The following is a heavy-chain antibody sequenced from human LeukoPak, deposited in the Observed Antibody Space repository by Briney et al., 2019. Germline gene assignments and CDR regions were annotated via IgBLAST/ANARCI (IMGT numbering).Heavy chain of an antibody. D-gene: IGHD3-10*01. Sequence: SETLSLTCTVSGGSVSSGSYYWSWIRQPPGKGLEWIGYIYYRGRTYYNPSLKSRLTISVDTSKNQFSLKMRSVTAADTAVYYCAREGRYWGQGTLVTVSS. CDR1: GGSVSSGSYY. J-gene: IGHJ4*02. CDR2: IYYRGRT. CDR3: AREGRY. V-gene: IGHV4-30-4*08.